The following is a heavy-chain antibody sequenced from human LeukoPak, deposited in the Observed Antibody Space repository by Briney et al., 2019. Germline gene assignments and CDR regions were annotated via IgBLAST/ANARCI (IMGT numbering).Heavy chain of an antibody. V-gene: IGHV1-2*02. CDR2: INPNSGGT. J-gene: IGHJ6*03. D-gene: IGHD6-13*01. Sequence: ASVKVSCKASGYTFTGYYMHWVRQAPGQGLEWMGWINPNSGGTNYAQKFQGRVTMTRDTSISTAYMELSRLRSDDTAVYYCASTHSSSWHYYYMDVWGKGTTVTVSS. CDR1: GYTFTGYY. CDR3: ASTHSSSWHYYYMDV.